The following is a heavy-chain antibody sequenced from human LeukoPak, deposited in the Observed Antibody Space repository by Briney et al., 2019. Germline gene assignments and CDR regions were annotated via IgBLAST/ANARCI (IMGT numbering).Heavy chain of an antibody. V-gene: IGHV3-48*03. CDR3: AELGITMIGGV. CDR2: ISSSGSTI. J-gene: IGHJ6*04. Sequence: GGSLRLSCAASGFTFSSYEMNWVRQAPGKGLEWLSYISSSGSTIYYADSVKGRFTISRDNAKNSLYLQMNGLRAEDTAVYYCAELGITMIGGVWGKGTTVTISS. CDR1: GFTFSSYE. D-gene: IGHD3-10*02.